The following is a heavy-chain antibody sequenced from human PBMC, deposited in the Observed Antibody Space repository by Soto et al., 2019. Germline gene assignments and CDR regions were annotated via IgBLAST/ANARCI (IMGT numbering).Heavy chain of an antibody. J-gene: IGHJ4*02. Sequence: ASVKVSCKVSGYTLTELSMHWVRQAPGKGLEWMGGFDPEDGETIYAQKFQGRVTMTEDTSTDTAYTELSSLRSEDTAVYYCATDPSFFGGFDFDYWGQGTLVTVSS. CDR2: FDPEDGET. CDR3: ATDPSFFGGFDFDY. D-gene: IGHD2-15*01. V-gene: IGHV1-24*01. CDR1: GYTLTELS.